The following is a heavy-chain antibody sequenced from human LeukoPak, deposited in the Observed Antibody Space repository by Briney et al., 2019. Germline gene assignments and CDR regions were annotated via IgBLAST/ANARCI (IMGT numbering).Heavy chain of an antibody. J-gene: IGHJ4*02. CDR1: GYNFITYW. D-gene: IGHD4-17*01. CDR2: IYPGDFDT. CDR3: ARASGDGRFDY. Sequence: GESLKISCRASGYNFITYWIGWVRQMPGKGLEWMGIIYPGDFDTRYSPSFQGQVAISADKSISTAYLQWSSLKASDTAIYYCARASGDGRFDYWGQGTLVTVSS. V-gene: IGHV5-51*01.